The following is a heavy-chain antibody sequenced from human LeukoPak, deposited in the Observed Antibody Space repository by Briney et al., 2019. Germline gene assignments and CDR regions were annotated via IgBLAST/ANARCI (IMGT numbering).Heavy chain of an antibody. CDR2: IYYSGST. CDR1: GGSISSISYY. J-gene: IGHJ4*02. V-gene: IGHV4-39*02. Sequence: EPSETLSLTCTVSGGSISSISYYWGWIRQPPGKGLEWIGSIYYSGSTYYNPSLKSRVTISVDTSKNQFSLKLSSVTAADTAVYYCARDSYSSSSSGYWGQGTLVTVSS. D-gene: IGHD6-6*01. CDR3: ARDSYSSSSSGY.